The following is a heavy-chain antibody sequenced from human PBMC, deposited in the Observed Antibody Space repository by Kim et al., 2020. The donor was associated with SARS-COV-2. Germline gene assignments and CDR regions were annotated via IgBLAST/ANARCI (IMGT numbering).Heavy chain of an antibody. Sequence: GGSLRLSCAASGFTFGTYIMSWVCQTPRKGLEWVSSITGGGITFYADSVTGRFTISRENPKNTLHLQMNSLRVEDTALYYCVSRGVNSMDYFDYWGQGSLVTVSS. CDR3: VSRGVNSMDYFDY. CDR2: ITGGGIT. J-gene: IGHJ4*02. CDR1: GFTFGTYI. D-gene: IGHD2-21*01. V-gene: IGHV3-23*01.